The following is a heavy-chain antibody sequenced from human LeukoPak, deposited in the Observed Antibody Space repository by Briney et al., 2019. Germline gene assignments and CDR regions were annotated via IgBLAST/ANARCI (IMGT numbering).Heavy chain of an antibody. Sequence: SETLSLTCAVSGGSISSGGYSWSWIRQPPGKGLEWIGYIYHSGSTYYNPSLKSRVTISVDRSKNQFSLKLSSVTAADTAVYYCARVHDGTHDYWGQGNLVTVSS. CDR3: ARVHDGTHDY. CDR2: IYHSGST. V-gene: IGHV4-30-2*01. D-gene: IGHD3-10*01. J-gene: IGHJ4*02. CDR1: GGSISSGGYS.